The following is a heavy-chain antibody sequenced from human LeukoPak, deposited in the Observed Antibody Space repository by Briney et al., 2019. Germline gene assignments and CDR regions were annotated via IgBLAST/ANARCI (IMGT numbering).Heavy chain of an antibody. J-gene: IGHJ4*02. CDR3: ARGGYDSSGFDFDY. CDR1: GYTFTSYD. Sequence: ASVKVSCKDSGYTFTSYDINWVRQATGQGLEWMGWMNPNSGNTGYAQKFQGRVTMTRNTSISTAYMELSSLRSEDTAVYYCARGGYDSSGFDFDYWGQGTLVTVSS. CDR2: MNPNSGNT. D-gene: IGHD3-22*01. V-gene: IGHV1-8*01.